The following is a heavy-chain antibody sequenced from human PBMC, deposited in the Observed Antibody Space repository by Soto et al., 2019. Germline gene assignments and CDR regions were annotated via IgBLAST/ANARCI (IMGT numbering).Heavy chain of an antibody. V-gene: IGHV3-23*01. Sequence: GGSLRLSCAASGFTFTSYAMSWVRQAPGKGLEWVSGISGSGGSTYYADSVRGRFTISRDNSKNTLHLQMSSLRAEDTAAYYCAKASLPYYGSGSYGGYFRDWGQGTLVTVSS. J-gene: IGHJ4*02. CDR3: AKASLPYYGSGSYGGYFRD. CDR2: ISGSGGST. CDR1: GFTFTSYA. D-gene: IGHD3-10*01.